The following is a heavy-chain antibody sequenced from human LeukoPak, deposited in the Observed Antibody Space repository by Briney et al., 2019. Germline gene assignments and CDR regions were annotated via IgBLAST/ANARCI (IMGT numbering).Heavy chain of an antibody. J-gene: IGHJ4*02. CDR1: GGSISSYY. CDR2: IYCSGST. CDR3: ARAYSSGWALDY. Sequence: SETLSLTCTVSGGSISSYYWSWIRQPPGKGLEWIGYIYCSGSTNYNPSLKSRVTISVDTSKNQFSLKLSSVTAADTAVYYCARAYSSGWALDYWGQGTLVTVSS. D-gene: IGHD6-19*01. V-gene: IGHV4-59*01.